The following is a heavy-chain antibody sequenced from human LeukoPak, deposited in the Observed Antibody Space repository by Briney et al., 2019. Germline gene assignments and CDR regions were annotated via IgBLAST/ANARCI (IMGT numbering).Heavy chain of an antibody. CDR1: GFTFNDYA. D-gene: IGHD6-13*01. CDR3: TKRARKGIGAAGDGYDV. J-gene: IGHJ3*01. V-gene: IGHV3-9*01. Sequence: GRSLRLSCAASGFTFNDYAMHWLRHAPGKGLEWVSGMGWNSVGRGYADSLRGRFTISRDNAKNSLYLQMNSLRPEDTALYYCTKRARKGIGAAGDGYDVWGQGTMVTVSS. CDR2: MGWNSVGR.